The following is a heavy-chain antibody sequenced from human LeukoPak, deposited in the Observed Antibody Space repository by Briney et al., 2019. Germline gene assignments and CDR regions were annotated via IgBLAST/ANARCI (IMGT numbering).Heavy chain of an antibody. V-gene: IGHV4-38-2*01. J-gene: IGHJ4*02. D-gene: IGHD2-15*01. CDR1: GYSISSGYY. CDR3: ARHFRGCSLPSDY. CDR2: IYHSGST. Sequence: SETLSLTCAVSGYSISSGYYWGWIRQPPGKGLEWIGSIYHSGSTYYNPSLKSRVTISVDTSKNQFSLKLSSVTAADTAVYYCARHFRGCSLPSDYWGQGTLVTVSS.